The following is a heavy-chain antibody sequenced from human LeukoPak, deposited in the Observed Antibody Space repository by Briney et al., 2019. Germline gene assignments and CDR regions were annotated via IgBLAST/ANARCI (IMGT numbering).Heavy chain of an antibody. CDR1: GYTFTSYN. V-gene: IGHV1-46*01. D-gene: IGHD3-3*01. CDR3: AREGMKMRFDFWSGYYGGAWFDP. Sequence: ASVKVSCKASGYTFTSYNMHWVRQAPGQGLEWMGIINPSGGSTSYAQKFQGRVTMTRDMSTSTVYMEMSSLRSEDTAVYYCAREGMKMRFDFWSGYYGGAWFDPWGQGTLVTVSS. CDR2: INPSGGST. J-gene: IGHJ5*02.